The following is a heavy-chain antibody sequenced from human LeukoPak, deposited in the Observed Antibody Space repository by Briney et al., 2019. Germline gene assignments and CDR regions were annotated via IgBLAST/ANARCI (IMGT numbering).Heavy chain of an antibody. CDR2: ISGSGDNT. J-gene: IGHJ5*02. Sequence: GSLKISCAASGFTFSSPGMGWGRQGPGEGLEWVSGISGSGDNTYYADSVKGRFTISRDNSKNTLYLQMNSLRADDTAVYYCAKGGLVHRFDPWGQGTLVTVSS. V-gene: IGHV3-23*01. CDR3: AKGGLVHRFDP. CDR1: GFTFSSPG.